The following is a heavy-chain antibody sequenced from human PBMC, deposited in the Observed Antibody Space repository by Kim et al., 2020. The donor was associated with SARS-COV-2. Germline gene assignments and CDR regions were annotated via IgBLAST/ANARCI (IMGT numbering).Heavy chain of an antibody. CDR1: GYTFTSYA. D-gene: IGHD5-12*01. J-gene: IGHJ6*02. CDR3: ARVGLLGGYDYSYYYYYGMDV. Sequence: ASVKVSCKASGYTFTSYAMNWVRQAPGQGLEWMGWINTNTGNPTYAQGFTGRFVFSLDTSVSTAYLQISSLKAEDTAVYYCARVGLLGGYDYSYYYYYGMDVWGQGTTVTVSS. CDR2: INTNTGNP. V-gene: IGHV7-4-1*02.